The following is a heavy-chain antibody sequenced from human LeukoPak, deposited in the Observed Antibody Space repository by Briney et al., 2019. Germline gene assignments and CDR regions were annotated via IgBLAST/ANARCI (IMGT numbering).Heavy chain of an antibody. Sequence: SETLSLTCAVYGGSFSGYYWSWIRQPPGKGLEWIGEINHSGSTNYNPSLKSRVTISVDTSKNQFSLKLSSVTAADTAVYYCASRLVGYCSGGSCYYFDYWGQVTLVTVSS. J-gene: IGHJ4*02. CDR3: ASRLVGYCSGGSCYYFDY. CDR2: INHSGST. CDR1: GGSFSGYY. D-gene: IGHD2-15*01. V-gene: IGHV4-34*01.